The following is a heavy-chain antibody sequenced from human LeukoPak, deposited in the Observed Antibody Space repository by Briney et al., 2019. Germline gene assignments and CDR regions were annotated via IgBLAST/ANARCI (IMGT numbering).Heavy chain of an antibody. V-gene: IGHV3-64D*06. CDR2: ISSNGDNT. CDR3: VRGTGY. Sequence: GGSLGLSYSVSGFTFSTYVMHWVRQAPGKGLEYVSAISSNGDNTYYADSVKGRFTISRDNSKNTLYLQMSSLRADDTAVYYCVRGTGYWGQGTLVTVSS. J-gene: IGHJ4*02. CDR1: GFTFSTYV.